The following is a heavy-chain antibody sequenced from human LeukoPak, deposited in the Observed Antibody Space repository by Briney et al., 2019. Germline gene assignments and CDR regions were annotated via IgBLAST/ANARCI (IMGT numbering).Heavy chain of an antibody. CDR2: INSDGSST. Sequence: GGSLRPSCAASGFAFSSYWMHWVRQAPGKGLVWVSRINSDGSSTSYADSVKGRFTISRDNAKNTLYLQMNSLRAEDTAVYYCARVVVPAAMPYYYYYYGMDVWGQGTTVTVSS. CDR1: GFAFSSYW. J-gene: IGHJ6*02. CDR3: ARVVVPAAMPYYYYYYGMDV. V-gene: IGHV3-74*01. D-gene: IGHD2-2*01.